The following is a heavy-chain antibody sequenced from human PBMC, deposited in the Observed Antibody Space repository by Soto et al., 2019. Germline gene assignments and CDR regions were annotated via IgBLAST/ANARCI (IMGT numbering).Heavy chain of an antibody. V-gene: IGHV3-30*18. J-gene: IGHJ5*02. Sequence: SLRLSCAASGFTFSSYGMHWVRQAPGKGLEWVAVISYDGSNKYYADSVKGRFTISRDNSKNTLYLQMNSLRAEDTAVYYCAKDLRSFGVAPNWFDPWGQG. CDR2: ISYDGSNK. CDR3: AKDLRSFGVAPNWFDP. CDR1: GFTFSSYG. D-gene: IGHD3-3*02.